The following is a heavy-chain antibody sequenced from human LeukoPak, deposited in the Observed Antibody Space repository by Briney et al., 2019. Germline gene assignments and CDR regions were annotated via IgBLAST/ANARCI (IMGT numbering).Heavy chain of an antibody. D-gene: IGHD5-18*01. Sequence: PSETLSLTCAVYGGSFSGYYWSWIRQPPGKGLEWIGEINHSGSTNYNPSLKSRVTISVDTSKNQFSLKLSSVTAADTAVYYCARGDTAMVKGGSYFDYWGQGTLVTVSS. CDR1: GGSFSGYY. V-gene: IGHV4-34*01. CDR3: ARGDTAMVKGGSYFDY. CDR2: INHSGST. J-gene: IGHJ4*02.